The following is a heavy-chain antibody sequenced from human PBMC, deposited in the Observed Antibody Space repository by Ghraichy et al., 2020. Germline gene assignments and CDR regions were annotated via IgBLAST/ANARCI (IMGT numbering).Heavy chain of an antibody. CDR2: IYYTGST. CDR3: VSEDYDLHWFDP. CDR1: GHSISSGGYF. D-gene: IGHD3-3*01. V-gene: IGHV4-31*03. J-gene: IGHJ5*02. Sequence: SETLSLTCNVSGHSISSGGYFWSWVRQVPGKGLEWIGHIYYTGSTSYNPSLKSRLSISVDTSKNQFSLTLNSVTAADTAVYYCVSEDYDLHWFDPWGQGTLVIVSS.